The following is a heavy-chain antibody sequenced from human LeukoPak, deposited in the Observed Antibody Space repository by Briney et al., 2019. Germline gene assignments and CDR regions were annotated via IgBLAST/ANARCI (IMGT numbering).Heavy chain of an antibody. D-gene: IGHD1-26*01. CDR3: ARVGSYWGDAFDI. CDR2: IYYSGST. Sequence: SETLSLTCTVSGGSISSYYWSWIRQPPGKGLEWIGYIYYSGSTNYNPSLKSRVTISVDTSKNQFSLKLSSVTAADTAVYYCARVGSYWGDAFDIWGQGTMVTVSS. CDR1: GGSISSYY. V-gene: IGHV4-59*01. J-gene: IGHJ3*02.